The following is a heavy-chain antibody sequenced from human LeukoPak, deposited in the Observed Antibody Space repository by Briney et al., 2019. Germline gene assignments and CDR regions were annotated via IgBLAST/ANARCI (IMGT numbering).Heavy chain of an antibody. CDR2: INTNTGNP. J-gene: IGHJ4*02. V-gene: IGHV7-4-1*02. CDR1: GYTFTSYA. D-gene: IGHD6-19*01. Sequence: GASVKFSCKASGYTFTSYAINWVRQAPGQGLEWMGWINTNTGNPTYAQGFTGRFVFSLDTSVSTTSLQITSLKAEDTAIYYCARDQGGSGWAHDYWGQGTLVTVSS. CDR3: ARDQGGSGWAHDY.